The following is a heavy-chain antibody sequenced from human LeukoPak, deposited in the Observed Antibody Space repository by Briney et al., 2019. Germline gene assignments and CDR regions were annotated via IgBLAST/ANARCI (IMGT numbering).Heavy chain of an antibody. J-gene: IGHJ3*02. Sequence: GGSLRLSCAASGFTFSSYGMHWVRQAPGKGLEWVAVIWYDGSNKYYADSVKGRFTISRDNSKNTLYLQMNSLRAEDTAVYYCARINAIDAFDIWGQGTMVTVSS. CDR2: IWYDGSNK. D-gene: IGHD2-2*01. CDR3: ARINAIDAFDI. CDR1: GFTFSSYG. V-gene: IGHV3-33*01.